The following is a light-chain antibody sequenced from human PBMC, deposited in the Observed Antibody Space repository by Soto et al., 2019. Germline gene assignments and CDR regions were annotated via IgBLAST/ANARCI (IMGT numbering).Light chain of an antibody. J-gene: IGLJ2*01. Sequence: QSVLTQPASVSGSPGQSITISCTGTSSDVGGYNYVSWYQHHPGKATTLMIYDVSNRTSVGSKRFYGSKSGNTATLTISGLQAEDEDDYYCSSYTSSSTPYVVFGGGTQLTVL. V-gene: IGLV2-14*03. CDR2: DVS. CDR3: SSYTSSSTPYVV. CDR1: SSDVGGYNY.